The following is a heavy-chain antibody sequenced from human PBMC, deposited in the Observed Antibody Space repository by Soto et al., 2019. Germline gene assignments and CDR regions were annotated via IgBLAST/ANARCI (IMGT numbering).Heavy chain of an antibody. CDR3: ATGHSPYYGMDF. CDR1: GYTFTGYY. J-gene: IGHJ6*02. D-gene: IGHD5-18*01. Sequence: ASVKVSCKASGYTFTGYYMHWVRQAPGQGLEWMGWINPNSGGTNYAQKFQGWVTMTRDTSISTAYMELSRLRSDDTAVYYCATGHSPYYGMDFWGQGTTVTVSS. CDR2: INPNSGGT. V-gene: IGHV1-2*04.